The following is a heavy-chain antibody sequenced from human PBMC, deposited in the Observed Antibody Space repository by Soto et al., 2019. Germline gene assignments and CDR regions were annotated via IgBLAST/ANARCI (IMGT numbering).Heavy chain of an antibody. D-gene: IGHD6-19*01. CDR2: INPNSGGT. V-gene: IGHV1-2*04. J-gene: IGHJ4*02. Sequence: QVQLVQTGAEVKKPGASVKVSCKASGYTFTGYYMHWVRQAPGQGLEWMGWINPNSGGTNYAQKFQGWVTMTRDTSISQAYMELSRLRADDTAVYYCARDSSSGWNNNYSFHYGGQGTLVTVSS. CDR1: GYTFTGYY. CDR3: ARDSSSGWNNNYSFHY.